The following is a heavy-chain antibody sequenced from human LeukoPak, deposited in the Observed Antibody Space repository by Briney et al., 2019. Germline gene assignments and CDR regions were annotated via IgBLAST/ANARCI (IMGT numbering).Heavy chain of an antibody. Sequence: ASVKVSCKASGYTFTSYYMHWVRQAPGQGLEWMGIINPSGGSTSYAQKFQGRVTMTRDMSTSTVYMELSSLRSEDTAVYYCARSGGDGYNYMDWYFDLWGRGTLVTVSS. CDR2: INPSGGST. J-gene: IGHJ2*01. D-gene: IGHD5-24*01. V-gene: IGHV1-46*01. CDR1: GYTFTSYY. CDR3: ARSGGDGYNYMDWYFDL.